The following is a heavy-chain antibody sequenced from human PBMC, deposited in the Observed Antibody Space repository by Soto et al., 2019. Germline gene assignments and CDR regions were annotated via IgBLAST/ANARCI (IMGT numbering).Heavy chain of an antibody. J-gene: IGHJ4*02. CDR3: ARAITYYYDSSGSTEDY. CDR1: GFTFSSYG. Sequence: GGSLRLSCAASGFTFSSYGMHWVRQAPGKGLEWVAVIWYDGSNKYYADSVKGRFTISRDNSKNTLYLQMNSLRAEDTAVYYCARAITYYYDSSGSTEDYWGQGTLVTVSS. V-gene: IGHV3-33*01. CDR2: IWYDGSNK. D-gene: IGHD3-22*01.